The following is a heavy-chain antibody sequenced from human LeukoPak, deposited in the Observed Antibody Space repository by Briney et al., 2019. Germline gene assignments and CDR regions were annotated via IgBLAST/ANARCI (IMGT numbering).Heavy chain of an antibody. J-gene: IGHJ3*02. Sequence: GGSLRLSCAASGFTFSSYWMSWVRQAPGKGLEWVANIKQDGSEKYYVDSVKGRFTISRDNAKNSLYLQMNSLRAEDTAVYYCARDIFAYSSGWPDAFDIWGQGTMVTVSS. CDR1: GFTFSSYW. V-gene: IGHV3-7*01. CDR2: IKQDGSEK. CDR3: ARDIFAYSSGWPDAFDI. D-gene: IGHD6-19*01.